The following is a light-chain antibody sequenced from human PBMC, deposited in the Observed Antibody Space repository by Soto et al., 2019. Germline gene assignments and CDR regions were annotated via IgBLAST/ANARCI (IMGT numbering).Light chain of an antibody. CDR3: QQYHSWPHT. Sequence: ETVLTQSPATLSVSPGERATFSCKASQSVTTNLAWYQQKPGQVPRLLIYGAFTRATCIPARFSGSGSGTEFTLSISSLQSEDFAIYHCQQYHSWPHTFGQGTKLEIK. CDR1: QSVTTN. J-gene: IGKJ2*01. V-gene: IGKV3-15*01. CDR2: GAF.